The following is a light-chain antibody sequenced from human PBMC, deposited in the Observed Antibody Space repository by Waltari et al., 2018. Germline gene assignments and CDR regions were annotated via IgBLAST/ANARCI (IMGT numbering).Light chain of an antibody. CDR2: LGS. CDR1: QSLLHRNGNNY. Sequence: DILVTQSPLSLPVTPGEPASISCRSSQSLLHRNGNNYLDWYLQKPGHSPQLLIYLGSNRASGVPDRFSGSGSGTDFTLRISRVEAEDVGVYYCMQSLQALWTFGPGTKLEI. CDR3: MQSLQALWT. J-gene: IGKJ1*01. V-gene: IGKV2-28*01.